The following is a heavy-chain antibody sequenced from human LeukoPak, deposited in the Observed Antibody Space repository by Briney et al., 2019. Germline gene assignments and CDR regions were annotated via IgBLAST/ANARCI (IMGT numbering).Heavy chain of an antibody. CDR2: IYSDGSP. CDR3: ARPSPPGDGYNPSDQ. D-gene: IGHD5-24*01. CDR1: GFTVSSNY. V-gene: IGHV3-66*04. J-gene: IGHJ4*02. Sequence: GGSLRLSCAASGFTVSSNYMSWVRQAPGKGLEWVSIIYSDGSPYYADSVKGRFTISRDNSNSMVYLQMTSLRLEDTAVYYCARPSPPGDGYNPSDQWGQGSLVIVSS.